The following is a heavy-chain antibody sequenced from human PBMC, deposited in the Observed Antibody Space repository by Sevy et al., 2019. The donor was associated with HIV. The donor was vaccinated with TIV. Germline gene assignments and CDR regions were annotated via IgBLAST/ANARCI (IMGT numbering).Heavy chain of an antibody. Sequence: ASLKVSCEASGYTFTGYYMHWVRQAPGQGLEWMGWINPNSGGTNYAQKFQGRVTMTRDTSISTAYMELSRLRSDDTAVYYCARDNGSSYGMDVWGQGTTVTVSS. D-gene: IGHD6-13*01. CDR2: INPNSGGT. CDR1: GYTFTGYY. J-gene: IGHJ6*02. CDR3: ARDNGSSYGMDV. V-gene: IGHV1-2*02.